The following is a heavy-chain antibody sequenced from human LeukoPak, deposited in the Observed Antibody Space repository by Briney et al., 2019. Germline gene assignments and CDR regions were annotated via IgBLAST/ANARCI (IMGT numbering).Heavy chain of an antibody. CDR3: AAVGSGTGAFDY. D-gene: IGHD2-8*02. Sequence: PSETLSLTCAVYGGSFSGYYWSWIRQPPGKGLEWIGEINHSGSTNYNPSLKSRVTISVDTSKNRLSLKLSSVTAADTAVYYCAAVGSGTGAFDYWGQGTLVTVSS. CDR2: INHSGST. J-gene: IGHJ4*02. CDR1: GGSFSGYY. V-gene: IGHV4-34*01.